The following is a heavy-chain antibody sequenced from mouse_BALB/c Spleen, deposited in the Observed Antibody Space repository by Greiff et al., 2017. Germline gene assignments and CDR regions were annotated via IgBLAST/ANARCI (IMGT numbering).Heavy chain of an antibody. CDR2: IWAGGST. CDR3: ARLSPPDYFDY. CDR1: GFSLTSYG. J-gene: IGHJ2*01. V-gene: IGHV2-9*02. Sequence: QVHVKQSGPGLVAPSQSLSITCTVSGFSLTSYGVHWVRQPPGKGLEWLGVIWAGGSTNYNSALMSRLSISKDNSKSQVFLKMNSLQTDDTAMYYCARLSPPDYFDYWGQGTTLTVSS.